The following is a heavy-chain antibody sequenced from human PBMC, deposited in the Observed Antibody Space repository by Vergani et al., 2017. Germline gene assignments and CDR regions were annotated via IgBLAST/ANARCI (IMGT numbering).Heavy chain of an antibody. V-gene: IGHV4-61*02. CDR3: ARDASPGRPYCCMDL. D-gene: IGHD2-2*01. J-gene: IGHJ6*03. CDR2: IYTSGST. CDR1: GGSISSGSYY. Sequence: QVQLQESGPGLVKPSQTLSLTCTVSGGSISSGSYYWSWIRQPAGKGLEWIGRIYTSGSTNYNPSLKSRVTMSVDTSKNQFSLKLSSVTAADTAVYYCARDASPGRPYCCMDLWGKGTTVTVSS.